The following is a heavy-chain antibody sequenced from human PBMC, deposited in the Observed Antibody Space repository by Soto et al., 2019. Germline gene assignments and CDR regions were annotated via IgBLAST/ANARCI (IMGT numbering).Heavy chain of an antibody. CDR3: ARVSACSGGSCSSGFDP. V-gene: IGHV1-18*01. CDR2: ISAYNGNT. D-gene: IGHD2-15*01. CDR1: GYTFTSYG. Sequence: ASVKVSCKASGYTFTSYGISWVRQAPGQGLEWMGWISAYNGNTNYAQKLQGRVTMTTDTSTSTAYMELRSLRSDDTAVYYCARVSACSGGSCSSGFDPWGKDTLVTVSS. J-gene: IGHJ5*02.